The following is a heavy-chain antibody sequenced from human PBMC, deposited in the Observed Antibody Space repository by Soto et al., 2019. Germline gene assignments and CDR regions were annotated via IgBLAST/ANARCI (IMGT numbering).Heavy chain of an antibody. CDR3: LMVYAIPNLYYFDY. CDR1: GGSISSSSYY. CDR2: IYYSGST. D-gene: IGHD2-8*01. V-gene: IGHV4-39*01. Sequence: SETLSLTCTVSGGSISSSSYYWGWIRQPPGKGLEWIGSIYYSGSTYYNPSLKSRVTISVDTSKNQFSLKLSSVTAADTAVYYCLMVYAIPNLYYFDYWGQGTLVTVSS. J-gene: IGHJ4*02.